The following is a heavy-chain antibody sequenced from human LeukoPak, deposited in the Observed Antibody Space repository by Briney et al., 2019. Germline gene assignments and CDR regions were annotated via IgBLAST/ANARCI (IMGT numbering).Heavy chain of an antibody. D-gene: IGHD6-19*01. CDR3: ARGTLGAWGW. Sequence: GGSLRLSCAASGFTFRNYAMHWVRQAPGKGLEWVSSISSSSNYIHYADSVKGRFTISRDNAKNSLYLQMNSLRAEDTAVYFCARGTLGAWGWWGQGTLVTVSA. CDR1: GFTFRNYA. J-gene: IGHJ4*02. CDR2: ISSSSNYI. V-gene: IGHV3-21*01.